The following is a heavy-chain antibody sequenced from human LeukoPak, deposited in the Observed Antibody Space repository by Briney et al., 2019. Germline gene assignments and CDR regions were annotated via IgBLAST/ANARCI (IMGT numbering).Heavy chain of an antibody. Sequence: KPGESLKISCKGSGYNFPSYWIAWVRQMPGKGLEWMGIIDPHDSDTRYRPSFQGQLTISADRSIITAYLQWSSLRASDTAMYYCARVLSSSWYDLDYWGQGTLVTVSS. J-gene: IGHJ4*02. D-gene: IGHD6-13*01. V-gene: IGHV5-51*01. CDR1: GYNFPSYW. CDR3: ARVLSSSWYDLDY. CDR2: IDPHDSDT.